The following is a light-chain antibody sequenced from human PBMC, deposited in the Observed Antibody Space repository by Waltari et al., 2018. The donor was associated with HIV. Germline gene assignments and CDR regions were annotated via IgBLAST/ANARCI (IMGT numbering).Light chain of an antibody. J-gene: IGKJ2*01. CDR3: QQYYDTPYT. Sequence: DIVMTQSPDSLAVSLGERATIHCKSSQSILSTGGNRHYLAWYQQRPGQAPNLLIYWASTREAGVPDRVSGSGSGTDFTHTISSLQAEDVAVYYCQQYYDTPYTLGQGTKLDI. V-gene: IGKV4-1*01. CDR2: WAS. CDR1: QSILSTGGNRHY.